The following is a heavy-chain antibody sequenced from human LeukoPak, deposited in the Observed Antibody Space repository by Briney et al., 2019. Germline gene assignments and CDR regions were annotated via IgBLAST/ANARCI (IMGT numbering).Heavy chain of an antibody. D-gene: IGHD6-19*01. Sequence: SETLSLTCTVSGYSISSGYFWGWIRQPPEKGLEWIGSIYYSGSTYYNPSLKSRVTISVDTSKNQFSLKLSSVTAADTAVYYCARDSPDSSGLIDIWGQGTMVTVSS. CDR3: ARDSPDSSGLIDI. V-gene: IGHV4-38-2*02. CDR1: GYSISSGYF. J-gene: IGHJ3*02. CDR2: IYYSGST.